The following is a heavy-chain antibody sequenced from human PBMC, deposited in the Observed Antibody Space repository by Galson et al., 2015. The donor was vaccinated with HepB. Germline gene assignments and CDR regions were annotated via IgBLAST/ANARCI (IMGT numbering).Heavy chain of an antibody. Sequence: SLSLSCAASGFTFDDYAMHWVRQAPGRGLEWVSGISWNSGSIGYADSVKGRFTISRDNAKNSLYLQMNSLRAEDTALYYCAKGDPVTIFRGGMDVWGQGTTVTVSS. V-gene: IGHV3-9*01. CDR1: GFTFDDYA. CDR3: AKGDPVTIFRGGMDV. J-gene: IGHJ6*02. CDR2: ISWNSGSI. D-gene: IGHD3-3*01.